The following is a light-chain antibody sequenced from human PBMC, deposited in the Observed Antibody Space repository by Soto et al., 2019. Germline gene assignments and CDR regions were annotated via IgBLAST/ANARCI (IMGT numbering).Light chain of an antibody. CDR2: KAS. J-gene: IGKJ1*01. V-gene: IGKV1-5*03. CDR3: QQHQTYST. CDR1: QSISVW. Sequence: DIQMTQSPSTLSASVGDIFTITCRASQSISVWLAWYQQKPGKAPKLLIYKASSLESGVPSRFSGSGSGTEFTLTISSLQPDDFATYYCQQHQTYSTFGQGTKVDIK.